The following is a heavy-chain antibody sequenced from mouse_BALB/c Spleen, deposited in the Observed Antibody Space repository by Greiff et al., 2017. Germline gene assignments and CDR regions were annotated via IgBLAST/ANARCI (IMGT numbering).Heavy chain of an antibody. Sequence: VQRVESGPGLVAPSQSLSITCTVSGFSLTSYGVHWVRQPPGKGLEWLGVIWAGGSTNYNSALMSRLSISKDNSKSQVFLKMNSLQANDTAIYYCARWGTTGYAMDYWGQGTSVTVSS. CDR2: IWAGGST. D-gene: IGHD1-1*01. CDR3: ARWGTTGYAMDY. CDR1: GFSLTSYG. V-gene: IGHV2-9*02. J-gene: IGHJ4*01.